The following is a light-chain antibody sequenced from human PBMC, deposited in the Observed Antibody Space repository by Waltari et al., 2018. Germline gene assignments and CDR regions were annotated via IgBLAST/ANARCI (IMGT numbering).Light chain of an antibody. Sequence: DIQMTQSPSSMSASVGDRVSIPCQASQDIRNYLSWYQQKPGKAPKLLIYDASNLETGVPSRFSGSASGTDFTFTISSLQPEDIGTYYCQQYKDLPRTFGQGTKVEFK. CDR2: DAS. CDR1: QDIRNY. V-gene: IGKV1-33*01. J-gene: IGKJ1*01. CDR3: QQYKDLPRT.